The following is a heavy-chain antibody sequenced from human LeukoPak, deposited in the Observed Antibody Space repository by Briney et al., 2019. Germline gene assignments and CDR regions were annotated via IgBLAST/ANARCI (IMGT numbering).Heavy chain of an antibody. V-gene: IGHV3-48*04. CDR3: ARDRGAYCGGDCYLGFDY. J-gene: IGHJ4*01. CDR2: ISSSSTTI. Sequence: GGSLRLSCAASKFTFSSYSMNWVRQAPGKGLEWISYISSSSTTIYYADSVKGRFTISRDNAKKSLYLQMTSLTAEDTAVYYCARDRGAYCGGDCYLGFDYWGRGTLVTVSS. D-gene: IGHD2-21*02. CDR1: KFTFSSYS.